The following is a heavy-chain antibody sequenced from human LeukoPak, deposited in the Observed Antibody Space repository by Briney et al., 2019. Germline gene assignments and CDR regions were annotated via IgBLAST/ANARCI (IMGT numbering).Heavy chain of an antibody. D-gene: IGHD1-14*01. CDR3: ARRNFETGEIDY. V-gene: IGHV1-18*01. Sequence: ASVTLSCKASGYTFTSYGISWVRQAPGPGLEWMGWISAYNGNTNYAQKLQGRVTMTTDTSTSTAYMELRSLRSDDTAVYYCARRNFETGEIDYWGQGTLVTVSS. CDR1: GYTFTSYG. CDR2: ISAYNGNT. J-gene: IGHJ4*02.